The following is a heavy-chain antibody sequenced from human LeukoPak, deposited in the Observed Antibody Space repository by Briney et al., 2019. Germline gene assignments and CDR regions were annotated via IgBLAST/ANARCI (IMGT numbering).Heavy chain of an antibody. CDR2: IYYSGST. CDR3: ARDPDALDNEGWFDP. CDR1: GGSISSSSYY. V-gene: IGHV4-39*07. J-gene: IGHJ5*02. D-gene: IGHD1-1*01. Sequence: PSETLTLTCTVSGGSISSSSYYWGWIRQPPGTGLEWIGSIYYSGSTYYNPSLKSRVTISVDTSKNQFSLKLSSVTAADTAVYYCARDPDALDNEGWFDPWGQGTLVTVSS.